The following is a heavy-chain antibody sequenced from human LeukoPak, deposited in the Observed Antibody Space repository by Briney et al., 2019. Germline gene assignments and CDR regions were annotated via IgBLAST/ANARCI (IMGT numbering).Heavy chain of an antibody. Sequence: SETLSLTCTVSGGSISSYYWSWIRQPPGKGLEWIGSIYYSGSTYYNPSLKSRVTISVDTSKNQFSLKLSSVTAADTAVYYCARDLYYYDSSGDNWFDPWGQGTLVTVSS. V-gene: IGHV4-39*07. CDR1: GGSISSYY. D-gene: IGHD3-22*01. J-gene: IGHJ5*02. CDR2: IYYSGST. CDR3: ARDLYYYDSSGDNWFDP.